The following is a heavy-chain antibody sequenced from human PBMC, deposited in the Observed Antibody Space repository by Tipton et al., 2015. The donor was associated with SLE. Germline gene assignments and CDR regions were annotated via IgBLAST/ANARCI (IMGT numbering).Heavy chain of an antibody. D-gene: IGHD3-3*01. CDR1: SGSISSYY. CDR3: AATFGPGYLFDY. V-gene: IGHV4-59*01. J-gene: IGHJ4*02. CDR2: IYYSGST. Sequence: LRLSCTVSSGSISSYYWSWIRQPPGKGLEWIGYIYYSGSTNYNPSLKSRVTISVDTSKNQFSLKLSSVTAADTAVYYCAATFGPGYLFDYWGQGTLVTVSS.